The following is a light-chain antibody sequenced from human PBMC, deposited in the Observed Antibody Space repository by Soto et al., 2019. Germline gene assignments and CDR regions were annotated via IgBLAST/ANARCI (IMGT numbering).Light chain of an antibody. CDR3: AAWDDSLNGYV. J-gene: IGLJ1*01. CDR1: TSNIRNHA. Sequence: QSVLTQPPSVSEAPRQRVTISCSGSTSNIRNHAVFWYQQLPGEAPKLLIYYDDLLPSGVSDRSSGSKSGTSASLAISELQSEDEADYYCAAWDDSLNGYVFGTGTKVTVL. V-gene: IGLV1-36*01. CDR2: YDD.